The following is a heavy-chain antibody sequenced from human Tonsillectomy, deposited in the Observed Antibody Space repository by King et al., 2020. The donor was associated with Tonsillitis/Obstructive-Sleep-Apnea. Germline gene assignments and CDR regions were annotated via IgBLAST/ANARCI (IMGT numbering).Heavy chain of an antibody. CDR3: TRGYPFGSGDLGYFDS. J-gene: IGHJ4*02. Sequence: VQLVESGGGLVQPGRSLRLSCITSGFTLGDYAMNWVRQAPGKGLEWVGFIRSKLYGGTTEYAASVKGRFSISRDDSKSIAYLQMNSLKTEDTAVYYCTRGYPFGSGDLGYFDSGGQGALVTVSS. D-gene: IGHD3-10*01. V-gene: IGHV3-49*04. CDR2: IRSKLYGGTT. CDR1: GFTLGDYA.